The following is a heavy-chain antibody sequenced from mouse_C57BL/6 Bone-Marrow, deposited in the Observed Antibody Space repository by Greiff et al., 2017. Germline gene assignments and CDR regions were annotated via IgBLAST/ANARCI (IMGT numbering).Heavy chain of an antibody. J-gene: IGHJ1*03. Sequence: QVQLQQSGAELVKPGASVKLSCKASGYTFTSYWMQWVKQRPGQGLEWIGEIDPSDSYTNYNQKFKGKATLTVDTSSSTAYMQLSSLTSEDSAVYYCARSSLFDVWGTGTTVTVSS. CDR2: IDPSDSYT. V-gene: IGHV1-50*01. CDR1: GYTFTSYW. CDR3: ARSSLFDV.